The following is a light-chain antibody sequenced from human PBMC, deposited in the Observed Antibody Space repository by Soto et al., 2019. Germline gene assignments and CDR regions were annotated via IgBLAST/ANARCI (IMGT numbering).Light chain of an antibody. CDR1: QSISGW. J-gene: IGKJ1*01. CDR3: QQYETYSGT. Sequence: EIQVTQSAATLSASLGDRVTTTCRASQSISGWLAWLQQKQGKAPKLLIYDASSLKRGVPSRFSGSGSGTEFNLTIYSLQTDDFATYYCQQYETYSGTFGQGTKVDIK. V-gene: IGKV1-5*01. CDR2: DAS.